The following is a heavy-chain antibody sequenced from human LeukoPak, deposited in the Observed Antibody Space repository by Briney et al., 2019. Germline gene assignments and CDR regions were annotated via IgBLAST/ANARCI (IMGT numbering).Heavy chain of an antibody. V-gene: IGHV1-2*02. CDR3: ARPYCSGGSCHDYFDY. J-gene: IGHJ4*02. Sequence: ASVKVSCKASGYTFTGYYMHWVRQAPGQGLEWMGWINPNSGGTNYAQKFQGRVTMTRDTSISTAYMELRRLKSDDTAVYYCARPYCSGGSCHDYFDYWGQGTLVTVTS. CDR1: GYTFTGYY. D-gene: IGHD2-15*01. CDR2: INPNSGGT.